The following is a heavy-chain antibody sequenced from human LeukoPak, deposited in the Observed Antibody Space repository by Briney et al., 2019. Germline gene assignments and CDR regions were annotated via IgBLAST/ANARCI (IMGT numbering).Heavy chain of an antibody. CDR3: AKAYSGTYCAEY. CDR1: VFTFSSYA. D-gene: IGHD1-26*01. Sequence: GGSLRLSCAASVFTFSSYAMSWVRQAPGKGLEWVSGISGSGITTYYADSVNGRFTISRDNSKNTLYLQMNSLRDEDTAVYYCAKAYSGTYCAEYWGQGTLVTVSS. CDR2: ISGSGITT. J-gene: IGHJ4*02. V-gene: IGHV3-23*01.